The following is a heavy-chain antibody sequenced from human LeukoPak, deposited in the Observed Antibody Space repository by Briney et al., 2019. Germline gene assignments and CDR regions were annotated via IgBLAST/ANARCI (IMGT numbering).Heavy chain of an antibody. V-gene: IGHV3-23*01. CDR2: ISGSGGST. CDR1: GFTFSSYA. CDR3: AKTPAAYGSGSFSLDY. J-gene: IGHJ4*02. D-gene: IGHD3-10*01. Sequence: GGSLRLSCAASGFTFSSYAMSWVRQAPGKGLEWVSAISGSGGSTYYADSVKGRFTISRDNSKNTLYLQMNSLRAEDTAVYYCAKTPAAYGSGSFSLDYRGQGTLVTVSS.